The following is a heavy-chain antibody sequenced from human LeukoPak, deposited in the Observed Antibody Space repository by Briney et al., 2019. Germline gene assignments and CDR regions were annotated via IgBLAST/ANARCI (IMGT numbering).Heavy chain of an antibody. D-gene: IGHD5-12*01. CDR3: AREATKDY. CDR1: GFTFSSYS. Sequence: GGSLRLSCAVSGFTFSSYSMNWVRQAPGKGLEWVSSISSSSSYIYYADSVKGRFTISRDNAKNSLYLQVNSLRAEDTAVYYCAREATKDYWGQGTLVTVSS. J-gene: IGHJ4*02. CDR2: ISSSSSYI. V-gene: IGHV3-21*01.